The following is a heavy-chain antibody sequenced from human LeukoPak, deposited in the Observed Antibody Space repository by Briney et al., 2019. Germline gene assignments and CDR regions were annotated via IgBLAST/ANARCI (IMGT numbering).Heavy chain of an antibody. J-gene: IGHJ4*02. CDR2: IYYSGNT. CDR3: ARAGYDYGFFNLDY. D-gene: IGHD5-18*01. V-gene: IGHV4-61*05. Sequence: SETLSLTCTVSGGSISSSSYYWGWIRQPPGKGLEWIGYIYYSGNTNYNPSLKSRVTISVDTSKNQFSLKLSSVTAADTALYYCARAGYDYGFFNLDYWGQGTLVTVSS. CDR1: GGSISSSSYY.